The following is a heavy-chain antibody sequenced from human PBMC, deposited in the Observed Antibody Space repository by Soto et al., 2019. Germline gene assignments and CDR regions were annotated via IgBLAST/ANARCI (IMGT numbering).Heavy chain of an antibody. D-gene: IGHD2-2*01. V-gene: IGHV3-7*01. Sequence: GGSLRLSCVVSGFTFSDYWMSWVRQAPGKGLEWVANINQDESEKYYVDSVKGRFTISRDNAKNSLYLQMNSLRAEDTAVYYCARDLVPAAMGPANWFEPWGQGTLVTVSS. CDR1: GFTFSDYW. CDR2: INQDESEK. J-gene: IGHJ5*02. CDR3: ARDLVPAAMGPANWFEP.